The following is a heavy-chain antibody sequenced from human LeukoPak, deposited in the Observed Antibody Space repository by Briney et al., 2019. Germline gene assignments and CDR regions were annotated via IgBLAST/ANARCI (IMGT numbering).Heavy chain of an antibody. V-gene: IGHV4-4*02. Sequence: SETLSLTCIVSGGSIISSNWWSWFRQPPGKGLEWIGEIYHSGSTNYNPSLKSRVTISVDKSKNQFSLKLSSVTAADTAVYYCACLDYGGNSFRIDYWGQGTLVSVSS. D-gene: IGHD4-23*01. CDR1: GGSIISSNW. CDR2: IYHSGST. J-gene: IGHJ4*02. CDR3: ACLDYGGNSFRIDY.